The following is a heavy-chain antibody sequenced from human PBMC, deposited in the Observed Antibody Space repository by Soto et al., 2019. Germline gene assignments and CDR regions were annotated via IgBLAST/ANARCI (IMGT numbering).Heavy chain of an antibody. V-gene: IGHV3-23*01. Sequence: GGSLRLSCAASGLTFSSYAMTWVRQAPGKGLEWFSAISGSGGSTYYADSVKGRFTISRDNSKNTLYLQMNSLRAEDTAVYYCAKDLSRLSSWYYFDYWGQGTLVTVSS. CDR1: GLTFSSYA. CDR3: AKDLSRLSSWYYFDY. D-gene: IGHD6-13*01. J-gene: IGHJ4*02. CDR2: ISGSGGST.